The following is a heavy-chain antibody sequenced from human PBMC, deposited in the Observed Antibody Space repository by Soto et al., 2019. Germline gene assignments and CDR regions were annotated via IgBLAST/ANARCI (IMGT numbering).Heavy chain of an antibody. J-gene: IGHJ5*02. CDR2: ISGSGGST. CDR3: AKDQGIASRPRWFDP. Sequence: GGSLRLSCAASGFTFSSYAMSWVRQAPGKGLEWVSAISGSGGSTYYADPVKGRFTISRDNAKNTLSLQMNSLRAEDTAVEYGAKDQGIASRPRWFDPWGQGTLVTVSS. D-gene: IGHD6-6*01. CDR1: GFTFSSYA. V-gene: IGHV3-23*01.